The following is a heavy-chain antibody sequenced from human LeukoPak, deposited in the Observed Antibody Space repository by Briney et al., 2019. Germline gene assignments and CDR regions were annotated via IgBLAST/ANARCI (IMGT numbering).Heavy chain of an antibody. CDR3: ARFSSIAAAGGHGHSFDY. Sequence: GSLRLSYAASGFIFSSYSMNWVRQAPGKGLEWIGEIYHSGSTNYNPSLKSRVTISVDKSKNQFSLKLSSVTAADTAVYYCARFSSIAAAGGHGHSFDYWGQGTLVTVSS. V-gene: IGHV4-4*02. J-gene: IGHJ4*02. D-gene: IGHD6-13*01. CDR2: IYHSGST. CDR1: GFIFSSYS.